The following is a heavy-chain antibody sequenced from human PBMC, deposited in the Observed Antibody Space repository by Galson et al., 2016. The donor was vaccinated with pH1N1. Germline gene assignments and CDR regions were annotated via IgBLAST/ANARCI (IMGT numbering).Heavy chain of an antibody. CDR1: GFSLSTSGVG. Sequence: PALVKPTQTLTLTCTFSGFSLSTSGVGVGWIRQPPGKALEWLARIDWDDDKYYSTSLKARLTISKDTSKNQVVLTVTNMDPVDTATYYCARARSAAAGAIDIWGQGTLVTVSS. V-gene: IGHV2-70*11. J-gene: IGHJ4*02. D-gene: IGHD6-13*01. CDR3: ARARSAAAGAIDI. CDR2: IDWDDDK.